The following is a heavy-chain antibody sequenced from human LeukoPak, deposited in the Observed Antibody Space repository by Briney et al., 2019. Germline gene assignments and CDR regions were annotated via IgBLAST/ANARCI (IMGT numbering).Heavy chain of an antibody. J-gene: IGHJ6*02. CDR2: ISSSSSYI. CDR1: GFTFSSYS. Sequence: GSLRLSCAASGFTFSSYSMNWVRQAPGKGLEWVSSISSSSSYIYYADSVKGRFTISRDNAKNSLYLQMNSLRAEDTAVYYCARDLTTVTTAEYYYYYYGMDVWGQGTTVTVSS. V-gene: IGHV3-21*01. CDR3: ARDLTTVTTAEYYYYYYGMDV. D-gene: IGHD4-17*01.